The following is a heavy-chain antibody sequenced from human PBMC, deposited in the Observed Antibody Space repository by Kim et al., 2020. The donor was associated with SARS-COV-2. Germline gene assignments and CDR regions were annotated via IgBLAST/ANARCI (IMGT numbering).Heavy chain of an antibody. CDR1: GFTFSSYA. CDR2: IYGSAGST. D-gene: IGHD3-22*01. Sequence: LSLTCAASGFTFSSYAMSWVRQAPGKGLEWVSGIYGSAGSTSYADSVKGRFSISRDNSKSILYLKMSSLRAEDRAGYYCAKWGSGYDCLEYWGQG. J-gene: IGHJ4*02. V-gene: IGHV3-23*01. CDR3: AKWGSGYDCLEY.